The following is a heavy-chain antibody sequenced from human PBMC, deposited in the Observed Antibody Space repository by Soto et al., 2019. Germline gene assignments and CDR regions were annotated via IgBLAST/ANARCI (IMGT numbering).Heavy chain of an antibody. CDR3: SKWGWLSCSGAVCFKKPFDY. CDR1: GGTFNNYA. V-gene: IGHV1-69*06. Sequence: QVQLVQSGAEVKRPESSMKVSCKPSGGTFNNYAINWVRQAPGQGLEWMGAIIPISGTTKYAQKFQGRVTNYPEKSTSTVYMDLSNLRSGDTAVLYCSKWGWLSCSGAVCFKKPFDYWGQGTLVTVSS. CDR2: IIPISGTT. D-gene: IGHD2-8*02. J-gene: IGHJ4*02.